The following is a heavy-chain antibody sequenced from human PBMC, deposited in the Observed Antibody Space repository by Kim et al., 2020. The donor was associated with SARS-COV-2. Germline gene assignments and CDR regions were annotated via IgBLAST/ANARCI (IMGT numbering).Heavy chain of an antibody. CDR1: GFTFSTFY. V-gene: IGHV3-11*01. D-gene: IGHD4-4*01. J-gene: IGHJ4*02. Sequence: GGSLRLSCAASGFTFSTFYMAWIRQAPGRGLESLSYISPSGDTVYADSVRGRFTISRDNTKNSLYLQMNGLRADDTAVYYCAAEPRTLYIRGQGTLVTVSS. CDR2: ISPSGDT. CDR3: AAEPRTLYI.